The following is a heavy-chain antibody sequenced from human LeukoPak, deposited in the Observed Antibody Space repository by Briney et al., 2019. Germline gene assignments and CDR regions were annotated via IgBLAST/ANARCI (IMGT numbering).Heavy chain of an antibody. Sequence: ASVKVSCKASGYTFTDYYIHWVRQAPGQRLECMGWINPKTGDTDYTQKFQGRVTMTRDTSINTAYMELSRLRSDDAAVYYCARVVVAVFGVMVHSNYFDSWGQGTLITVSS. V-gene: IGHV1-2*02. J-gene: IGHJ4*02. D-gene: IGHD3-3*01. CDR3: ARVVVAVFGVMVHSNYFDS. CDR1: GYTFTDYY. CDR2: INPKTGDT.